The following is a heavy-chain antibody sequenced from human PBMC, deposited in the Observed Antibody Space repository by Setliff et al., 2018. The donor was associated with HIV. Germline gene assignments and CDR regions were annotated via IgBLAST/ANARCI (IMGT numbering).Heavy chain of an antibody. CDR3: AISYYYGSGIPGYYFDY. J-gene: IGHJ4*02. D-gene: IGHD3-10*01. Sequence: SETLSLTCAVSGGSISSSNSYWGWIRQPPGKGLEWIGSIYYSGSTYYNPPLKSRVTISVDTSKNQFSLKLSSVTAADTAVYYCAISYYYGSGIPGYYFDYWGQGTLVTVSS. CDR2: IYYSGST. V-gene: IGHV4-39*01. CDR1: GGSISSSNSY.